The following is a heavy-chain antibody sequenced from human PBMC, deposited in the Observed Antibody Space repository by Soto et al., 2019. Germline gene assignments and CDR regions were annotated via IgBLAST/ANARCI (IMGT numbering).Heavy chain of an antibody. CDR2: ISGSGGST. CDR1: GXTFSSYA. V-gene: IGHV3-23*01. CDR3: AKAVTMVRGPYGMDV. D-gene: IGHD3-10*01. Sequence: LRLSCSASGXTFSSYAMSWVRQAPGKGLEWVSAISGSGGSTYYADSVKGRFTISRDNSKNTLYLQMNSLRAEDTAVYYCAKAVTMVRGPYGMDVWGQGTTVTVSS. J-gene: IGHJ6*02.